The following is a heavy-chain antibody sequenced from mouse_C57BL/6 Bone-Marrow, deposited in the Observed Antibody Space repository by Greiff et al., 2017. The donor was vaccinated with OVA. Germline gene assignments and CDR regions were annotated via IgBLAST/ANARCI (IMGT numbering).Heavy chain of an antibody. CDR3: ARRDGYDEDYYAMDY. V-gene: IGHV2-2*01. J-gene: IGHJ4*01. D-gene: IGHD2-2*01. Sequence: VQLQQSGPGLVQPSQSLSITCTVSGFSLTSYGVHWVRQSPGKGLEWLGVIWSGGSTDDNAAFISRLSISKDNSKSQVFFKMNSLQADDTAIYYCARRDGYDEDYYAMDYWGQGTSVTVSS. CDR2: IWSGGST. CDR1: GFSLTSYG.